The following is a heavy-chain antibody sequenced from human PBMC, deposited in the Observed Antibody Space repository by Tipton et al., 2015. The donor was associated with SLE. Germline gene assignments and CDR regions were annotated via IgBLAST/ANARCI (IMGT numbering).Heavy chain of an antibody. V-gene: IGHV3-30-3*01. J-gene: IGHJ4*02. CDR3: AKDGGEQWLPMTDY. CDR1: GFTFSSYA. Sequence: RSLRLSCAASGFTFSSYAMHWIRQAPGKGLEWVAVISYDGSNKYYADSVKGRFTISRDNSKNTLYLQMNSLRAEDTAVYYCAKDGGEQWLPMTDYWGQGTLVTVSS. CDR2: ISYDGSNK. D-gene: IGHD6-19*01.